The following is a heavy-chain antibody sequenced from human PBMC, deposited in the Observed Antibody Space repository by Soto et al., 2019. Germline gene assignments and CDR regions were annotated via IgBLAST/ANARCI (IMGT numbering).Heavy chain of an antibody. CDR2: ISSDGSDT. CDR3: ARDFITRGD. V-gene: IGHV3-74*01. Sequence: EVQLVESGGGLVQPGGSLRLSCAASGFTLSDYWMQWVRQAPGKGLVWVSRISSDGSDTIYADSVKGRFTISRDNAKNTLYLKMSSLSAEETAVYYCARDFITRGDWGQGTLVTVSS. D-gene: IGHD3-22*01. CDR1: GFTLSDYW. J-gene: IGHJ4*02.